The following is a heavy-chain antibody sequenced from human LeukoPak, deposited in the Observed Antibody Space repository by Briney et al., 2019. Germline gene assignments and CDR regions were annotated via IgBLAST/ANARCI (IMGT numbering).Heavy chain of an antibody. J-gene: IGHJ6*03. CDR2: IRSKAYGGTA. Sequence: PGGSLRLSCTASGFTFGDYAMSWVRQAPGKGLEWVGFIRSKAYGGTAEYAASVKGRFTISRDDSKSIAYLQMNSLKTEDTAVYYCTRNYYMDVWGKGTTVTISS. V-gene: IGHV3-49*04. CDR1: GFTFGDYA. CDR3: TRNYYMDV.